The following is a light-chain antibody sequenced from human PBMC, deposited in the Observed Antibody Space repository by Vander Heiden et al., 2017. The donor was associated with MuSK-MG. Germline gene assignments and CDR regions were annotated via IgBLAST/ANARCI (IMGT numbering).Light chain of an antibody. CDR2: EVS. Sequence: QSALTQPASVSGSPGQSITISCTGTSSDVGGYDYVSWYQQHPGKAPKRMSYEVSNRPSGVSDRFSGSKSGNAASLTISGLQAEEEADYDCSSYKSSSTLGVFGGGTKLTVL. V-gene: IGLV2-14*01. CDR1: SSDVGGYDY. J-gene: IGLJ2*01. CDR3: SSYKSSSTLGV.